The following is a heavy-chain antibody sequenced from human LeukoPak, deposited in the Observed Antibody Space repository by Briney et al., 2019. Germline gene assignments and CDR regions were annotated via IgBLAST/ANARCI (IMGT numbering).Heavy chain of an antibody. V-gene: IGHV1-8*01. CDR1: GYTFTSYD. D-gene: IGHD6-13*01. Sequence: ASVKVSYKASGYTFTSYDINWVRQATGQGLEWMGWMNPNSGNTGYAQKFQGRVTMTRNTFISTAYMELSSLRSEDTAVYYCARGQGYSSSWRTSSYYYYMDVWGKGTTVTVSS. CDR3: ARGQGYSSSWRTSSYYYYMDV. CDR2: MNPNSGNT. J-gene: IGHJ6*03.